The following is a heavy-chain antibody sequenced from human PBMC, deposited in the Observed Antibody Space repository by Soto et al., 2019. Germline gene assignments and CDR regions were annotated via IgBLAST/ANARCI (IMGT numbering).Heavy chain of an antibody. CDR2: MYHSGST. V-gene: IGHV4-30-2*01. CDR3: AIVSSP. D-gene: IGHD6-6*01. Sequence: PSETLSLTCAVSGGSISSGGYSWSWIRQPPGKGLEWIGYMYHSGSTYYNPSLKSRVTISIDRSKNQFSLKLSSVTAADTAVYYCAIVSSPWGQGSLVSVYS. J-gene: IGHJ1*01. CDR1: GGSISSGGYS.